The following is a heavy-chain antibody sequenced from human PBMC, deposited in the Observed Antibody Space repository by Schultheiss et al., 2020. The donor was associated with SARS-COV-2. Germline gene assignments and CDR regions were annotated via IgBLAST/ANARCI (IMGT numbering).Heavy chain of an antibody. V-gene: IGHV3-20*04. Sequence: GGSLRLSCAASGFTVSSNYMSWVRQAPGKGLEWVSGISWNSGSIGYADSVKGRFTISRDNAKNSLYLQMNSLRAEDTALYYCARAVRGAALDYWGQGTLVTVSS. D-gene: IGHD3-16*01. CDR1: GFTVSSNY. CDR2: ISWNSGSI. CDR3: ARAVRGAALDY. J-gene: IGHJ4*02.